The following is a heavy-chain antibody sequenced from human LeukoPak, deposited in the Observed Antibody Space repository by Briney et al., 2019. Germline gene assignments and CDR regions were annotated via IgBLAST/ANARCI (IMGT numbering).Heavy chain of an antibody. CDR1: GFTFSNYD. J-gene: IGHJ4*02. V-gene: IGHV3-13*01. Sequence: PGGSLRLSCAASGFTFSNYDMHWVRQVTGKGLEWVSAIGTAGDTYYTTSVKGRITISRENAKNSFYLQMNSLRVGDTAVYYCARVRAGDYTFDYWGQGALVTVSS. CDR2: IGTAGDT. CDR3: ARVRAGDYTFDY. D-gene: IGHD4-17*01.